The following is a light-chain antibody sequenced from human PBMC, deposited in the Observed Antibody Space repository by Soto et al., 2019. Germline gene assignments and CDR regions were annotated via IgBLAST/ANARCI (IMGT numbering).Light chain of an antibody. CDR2: DVT. CDR1: SSDIGAYNY. Sequence: QSVLTQPRSVSGSPGQSVTISCTGSSSDIGAYNYVSWYQQHPGKAPKLMISDVTKRPSGVPDRFSGSKSGNTASLTISGLQADDESDYYCCSYAGSYIFVFGGGTKLTV. CDR3: CSYAGSYIFV. J-gene: IGLJ2*01. V-gene: IGLV2-11*01.